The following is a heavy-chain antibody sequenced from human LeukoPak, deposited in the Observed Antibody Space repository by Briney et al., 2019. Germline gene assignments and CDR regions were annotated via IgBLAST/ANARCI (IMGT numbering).Heavy chain of an antibody. CDR3: ARDKGTY. CDR1: GFTFSDHH. V-gene: IGHV3-11*01. J-gene: IGHJ4*02. CDR2: ISDSGSTT. Sequence: GGSLRLSCAASGFTFSDHHMSWIRQGPGKGLEWVSDISDSGSTTYYADSMKGRFTISRDNAKKSLFLQMNSLRVEDTAVYYCARDKGTYWGQGTLVTVSS. D-gene: IGHD1-1*01.